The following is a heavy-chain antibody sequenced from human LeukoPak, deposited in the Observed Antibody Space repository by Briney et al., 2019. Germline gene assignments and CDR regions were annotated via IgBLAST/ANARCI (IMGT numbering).Heavy chain of an antibody. CDR3: ARRWGQQLALFDY. CDR1: GGSFSGYY. J-gene: IGHJ4*02. D-gene: IGHD6-13*01. Sequence: PSAPLSLTCAVYGGSFSGYYWSWIRQPPGKGLEWIGEINHSGSTNYNPSLKSRVTISVDTSKNQFSLKLSSVTAADTAVYYCARRWGQQLALFDYWGQGTLVTVSS. CDR2: INHSGST. V-gene: IGHV4-34*01.